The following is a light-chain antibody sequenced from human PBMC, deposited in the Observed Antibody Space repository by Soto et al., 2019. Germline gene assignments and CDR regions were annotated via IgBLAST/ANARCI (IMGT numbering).Light chain of an antibody. V-gene: IGLV2-11*01. J-gene: IGLJ1*01. Sequence: SVLTQPRSVSGSPGQSVTISCTGTSSDVGTYDFVSWYQQHPGKAPRLMIFDVSERPSGVPDRFSGSKSGNTASLTISGLQAEDEADYYCSSFTITYTRVFGTGTKVTVL. CDR3: SSFTITYTRV. CDR2: DVS. CDR1: SSDVGTYDF.